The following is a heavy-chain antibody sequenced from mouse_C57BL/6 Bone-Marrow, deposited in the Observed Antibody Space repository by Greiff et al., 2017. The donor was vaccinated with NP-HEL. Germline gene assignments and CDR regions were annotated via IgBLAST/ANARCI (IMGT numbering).Heavy chain of an antibody. Sequence: EVKLMESGGGLVQPGGSLKLSCAASGFTFSDYYMYWVRQTPEKRLEWVAYISNGGGSTYYPDTVKGRFTISRDNAKNTLYLQMSRLKSEDTAMYYCARHSHYYGSIFYAMDYWGQGTSVTVSS. V-gene: IGHV5-12*01. CDR1: GFTFSDYY. CDR3: ARHSHYYGSIFYAMDY. D-gene: IGHD1-1*01. CDR2: ISNGGGST. J-gene: IGHJ4*01.